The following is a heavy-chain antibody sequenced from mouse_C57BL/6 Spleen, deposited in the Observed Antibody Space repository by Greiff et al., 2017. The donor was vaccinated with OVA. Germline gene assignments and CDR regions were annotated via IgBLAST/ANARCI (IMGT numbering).Heavy chain of an antibody. CDR1: GYTFTDYY. J-gene: IGHJ4*01. CDR2: INPNNGGT. Sequence: DVQLQQSGPELVKPGASVKISCKASGYTFTDYYMNWVKQSHGKSLEWIGDINPNNGGTSYNQKFKGKATLTVDKSSSTAYMELRSLTSEDSAVYYWARDGNGAMDYWGQGTSVTVSS. D-gene: IGHD1-1*01. V-gene: IGHV1-26*01. CDR3: ARDGNGAMDY.